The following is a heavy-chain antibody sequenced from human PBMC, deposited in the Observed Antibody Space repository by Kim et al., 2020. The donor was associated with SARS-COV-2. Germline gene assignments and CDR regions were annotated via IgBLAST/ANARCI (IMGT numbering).Heavy chain of an antibody. V-gene: IGHV4-4*02. D-gene: IGHD2-15*01. J-gene: IGHJ6*02. Sequence: SETLSLTCAVSGGSISSSNWWSWVRHPPGKGLEWIGEIYHSGSTNQNPSLKSRVTISVDKSKNQFSLKLSSVTTADTAVYYCARGVVVAASYYGMDVWGQGTTVTVSS. CDR1: GGSISSSNW. CDR3: ARGVVVAASYYGMDV. CDR2: IYHSGST.